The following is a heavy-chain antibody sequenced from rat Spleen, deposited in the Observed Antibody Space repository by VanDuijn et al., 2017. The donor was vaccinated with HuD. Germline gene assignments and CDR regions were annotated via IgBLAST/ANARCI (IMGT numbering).Heavy chain of an antibody. J-gene: IGHJ2*01. CDR1: GFTFSNYG. Sequence: EVQLVETGGGLVQPGRSLKLSCAASGFTFSNYGMAWVCQAPTKGLEWVAAISYAGRITHYRDSVKGRFTVSRDNAKSTLYLQMSSLRSEDTATYYCARHEDYGGYSKDYFEYWGQGVMVTVSS. CDR2: ISYAGRIT. CDR3: ARHEDYGGYSKDYFEY. D-gene: IGHD1-11*01. V-gene: IGHV5-29*01.